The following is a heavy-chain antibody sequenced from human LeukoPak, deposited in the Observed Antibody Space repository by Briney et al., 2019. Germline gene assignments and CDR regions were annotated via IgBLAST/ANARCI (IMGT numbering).Heavy chain of an antibody. J-gene: IGHJ4*02. D-gene: IGHD3-9*01. CDR1: GFTFSTYG. Sequence: GGSLRLSCAASGFTFSTYGMDWVRQASGKGLKWVSGIVGSGGTTYYADSVKGRFTISRDNSKNALYLQMNSLRAEDTAVYYCGRDLDWGAFDHWGQGTLVTVSS. CDR3: GRDLDWGAFDH. V-gene: IGHV3-23*01. CDR2: IVGSGGTT.